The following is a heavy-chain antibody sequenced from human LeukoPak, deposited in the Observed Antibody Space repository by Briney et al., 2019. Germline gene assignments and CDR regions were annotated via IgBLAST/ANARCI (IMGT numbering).Heavy chain of an antibody. CDR1: GGSISSYY. CDR3: ARDPLDCSGGSCPYWYFDL. J-gene: IGHJ2*01. Sequence: PSETLSLTCTVSGGSISSYYWSWIRQPAGKGLEWIGRIYTSGSTNYNPSLKSRVTMSVDTSKNQSSLKLSSVTAADTAVYYCARDPLDCSGGSCPYWYFDLWGRGTLVTVSS. D-gene: IGHD2-15*01. V-gene: IGHV4-4*07. CDR2: IYTSGST.